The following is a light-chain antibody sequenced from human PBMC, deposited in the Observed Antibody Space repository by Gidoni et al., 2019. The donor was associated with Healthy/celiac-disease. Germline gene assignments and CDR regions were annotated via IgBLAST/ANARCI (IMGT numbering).Light chain of an antibody. Sequence: SALPQPASVSGSTGQSITISCTGTSSDVGGYNYVSWYQQHPGKAPKLMLYDVSKRPSGVSHRSSGSKAGNTASLTISVLQAEDEADYYCSAYTSSSTYVFGTGTKVTVL. J-gene: IGLJ1*01. CDR1: SSDVGGYNY. CDR2: DVS. V-gene: IGLV2-14*01. CDR3: SAYTSSSTYV.